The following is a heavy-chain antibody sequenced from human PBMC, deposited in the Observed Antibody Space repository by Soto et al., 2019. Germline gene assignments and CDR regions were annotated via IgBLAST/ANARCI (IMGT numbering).Heavy chain of an antibody. Sequence: EVQLLESGGGLVQPGGSLRLSCAASGFTFSSYAMSWVRQAPGKGLEWVSAISGSGGSTYYADSVKGRFTISRDNPKNTLYLQMNSLRAEDTAVYYCAKGSRDEPYYGMDVWGQGTTVTVSS. CDR3: AKGSRDEPYYGMDV. CDR2: ISGSGGST. CDR1: GFTFSSYA. V-gene: IGHV3-23*01. D-gene: IGHD6-6*01. J-gene: IGHJ6*02.